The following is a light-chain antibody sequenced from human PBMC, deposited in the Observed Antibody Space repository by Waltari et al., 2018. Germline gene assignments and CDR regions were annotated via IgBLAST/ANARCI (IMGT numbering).Light chain of an antibody. V-gene: IGLV2-14*03. CDR1: SSDVGGYDY. Sequence: QSALTQPASVSGPPGQSITISRTGTSSDVGGYDYVSWYQQHPGKAPKLLIYDVSNRPSGVSSRFSGSKSGNTASLTISGLQAEDEADYYCSSYTSSSTLLFGSGTKVTVL. J-gene: IGLJ1*01. CDR3: SSYTSSSTLL. CDR2: DVS.